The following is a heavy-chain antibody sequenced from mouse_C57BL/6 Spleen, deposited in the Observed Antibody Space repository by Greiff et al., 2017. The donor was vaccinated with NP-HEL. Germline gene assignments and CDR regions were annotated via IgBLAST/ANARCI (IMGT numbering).Heavy chain of an antibody. V-gene: IGHV1-52*01. Sequence: QVQLQQPGAELVRPGSSVKLSCKASGYTFTSYWMHWVKQRPIQGLEWIGNIDPSDSENHYNQKFKDKATLTVDKSSRTAYMQISSLTSEDSAVYYCARSYYGSSPAWFAYWGQGTLVTVSA. CDR2: IDPSDSEN. D-gene: IGHD1-1*01. CDR1: GYTFTSYW. J-gene: IGHJ3*01. CDR3: ARSYYGSSPAWFAY.